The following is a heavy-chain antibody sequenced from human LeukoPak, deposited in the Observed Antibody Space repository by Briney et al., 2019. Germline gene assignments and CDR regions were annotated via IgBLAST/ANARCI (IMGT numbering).Heavy chain of an antibody. J-gene: IGHJ6*03. Sequence: PGGSLRLSCAASGFTFSSYAMSWVRQASGKGLEWVSVISGSGGSTYYADSVKGRFTISRDNSKNTLYLEMNSLRVEDTAVYYCAKDEGYYYMDVWGKGTTVTVSS. CDR2: ISGSGGST. CDR3: AKDEGYYYMDV. V-gene: IGHV3-23*01. CDR1: GFTFSSYA.